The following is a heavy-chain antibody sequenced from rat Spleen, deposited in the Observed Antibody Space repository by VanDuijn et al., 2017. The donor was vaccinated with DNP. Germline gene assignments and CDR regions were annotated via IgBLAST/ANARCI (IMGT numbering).Heavy chain of an antibody. V-gene: IGHV5-20*01. Sequence: EVQLVESGGGLVQPGRSLKLSCAASGFTFSVYNMAWVRQAPTKGLEWVAYIRYDGGTTYYGDSVKGRFTISRDNAKSTLYLQMNSLRSEDTATYYCTTDFERGYWGQGVMVTVSS. CDR2: IRYDGGTT. CDR3: TTDFERGY. CDR1: GFTFSVYN. J-gene: IGHJ2*01. D-gene: IGHD1-11*01.